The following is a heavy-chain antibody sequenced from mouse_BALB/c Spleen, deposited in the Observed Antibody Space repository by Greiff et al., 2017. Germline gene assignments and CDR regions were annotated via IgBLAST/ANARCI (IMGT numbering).Heavy chain of an antibody. CDR3: ARGTLSYGSSFDWYFDV. CDR2: IYPGNGDT. D-gene: IGHD1-1*01. CDR1: GYTFTSYN. V-gene: IGHV1-12*01. Sequence: QPGAELVKPGASVKMSCKASGYTFTSYNMHWVKQTPGQGLEWIGAIYPGNGDTSYNQKFKGKATLTADKPSSTAYMQLSSLTSEDSAVYYCARGTLSYGSSFDWYFDVWGAGTTVTVSS. J-gene: IGHJ1*01.